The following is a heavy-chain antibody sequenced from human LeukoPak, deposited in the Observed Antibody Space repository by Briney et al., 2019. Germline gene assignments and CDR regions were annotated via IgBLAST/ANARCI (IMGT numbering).Heavy chain of an antibody. CDR3: ARAQHPQWLVSDY. D-gene: IGHD6-19*01. Sequence: GGSLRLSCAASGFTFSSYAMHWVRQAPGKGLEWVAVISYDGSNKYYADSVEGRFTISRDNSKNTLYLQMNSLRAEDTAVYYCARAQHPQWLVSDYWGQGTLVTVSS. V-gene: IGHV3-30-3*01. CDR2: ISYDGSNK. J-gene: IGHJ4*02. CDR1: GFTFSSYA.